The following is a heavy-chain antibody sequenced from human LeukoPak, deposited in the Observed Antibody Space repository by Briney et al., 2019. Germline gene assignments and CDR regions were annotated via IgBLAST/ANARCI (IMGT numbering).Heavy chain of an antibody. CDR3: ATYSSSNGREFQY. V-gene: IGHV3-7*01. J-gene: IGHJ1*01. D-gene: IGHD2-2*01. CDR1: GFTFSNYW. Sequence: GGSLRLFCEGSGFTFSNYWMTWVRQAPEKGLEWVANIKPSGSEKHYADSVEGRFTISRDNAKNSLYLQMNSLRAEDTAVYYCATYSSSNGREFQYWGQGTLVTVSS. CDR2: IKPSGSEK.